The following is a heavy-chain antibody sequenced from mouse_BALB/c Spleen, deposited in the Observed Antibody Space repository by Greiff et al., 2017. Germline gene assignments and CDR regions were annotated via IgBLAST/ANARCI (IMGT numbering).Heavy chain of an antibody. J-gene: IGHJ4*01. CDR2: INPGSGGT. CDR1: GYAFTNYL. CDR3: ARDGNYDYAMDY. Sequence: QVQLQQSGAELVRPGTSVKVTCKASGYAFTNYLIEWVKQRPGQGLEWIGVINPGSGGTNYNEKFKGKATLTADKSSSTAYMQLSSLTSDDSAVYFCARDGNYDYAMDYWGQGTSVTVSS. V-gene: IGHV1-54*01. D-gene: IGHD2-1*01.